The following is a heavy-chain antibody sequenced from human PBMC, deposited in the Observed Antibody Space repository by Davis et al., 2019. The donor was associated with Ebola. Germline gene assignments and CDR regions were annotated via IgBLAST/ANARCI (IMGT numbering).Heavy chain of an antibody. Sequence: GGSLRLSCAASGFTFSSYSMNWVRQAPGKGLEWVSSISSSSSYIYYADSVKGRFTISRDNAKNSLYLQMNSLRAEDTAVYYCARYYGSGSYHYYYYGMDVWGQGTTVTVSS. CDR1: GFTFSSYS. V-gene: IGHV3-21*01. CDR2: ISSSSSYI. CDR3: ARYYGSGSYHYYYYGMDV. D-gene: IGHD3-10*01. J-gene: IGHJ6*02.